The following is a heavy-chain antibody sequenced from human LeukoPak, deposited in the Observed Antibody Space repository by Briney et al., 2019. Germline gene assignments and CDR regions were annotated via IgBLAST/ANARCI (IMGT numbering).Heavy chain of an antibody. V-gene: IGHV4-59*01. J-gene: IGHJ6*02. D-gene: IGHD3-9*01. CDR3: ARDRSARYFDWLSTGMDV. Sequence: SETLSLTCTVSGGSISSYYWSWIRQPPGKGLEWIGYIYYSGSTNYNPSLKSRVTISVDTSKNQFSLKLSSVTAADTAVYYCARDRSARYFDWLSTGMDVWGQGTTVTVSS. CDR1: GGSISSYY. CDR2: IYYSGST.